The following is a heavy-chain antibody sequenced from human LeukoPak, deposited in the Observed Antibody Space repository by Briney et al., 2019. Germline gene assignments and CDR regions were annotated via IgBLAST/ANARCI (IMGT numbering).Heavy chain of an antibody. D-gene: IGHD1-1*01. CDR2: IYYRGNT. CDR3: AKSFNWNTEYYFDY. Sequence: KPSETLSLTCAVSDYSVGSAYYWGWIRQPPGKGLEWIGNIYYRGNTYYNPSLKGRVTISIDTSNNQFFLKLTSVTAADTAVYYCAKSFNWNTEYYFDYWGQGILVTVSS. V-gene: IGHV4-38-2*01. J-gene: IGHJ4*02. CDR1: DYSVGSAYY.